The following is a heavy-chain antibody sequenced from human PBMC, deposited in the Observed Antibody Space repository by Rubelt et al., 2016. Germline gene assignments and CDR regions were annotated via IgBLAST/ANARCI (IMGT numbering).Heavy chain of an antibody. CDR2: IIPIFGTA. J-gene: IGHJ3*02. Sequence: QVQLVQSGAEVKKPGASVKVSCKASGYTFTSYGISWVRQAPGQGLEWMGWIIPIFGTANYAQKFQGRVTITADESTSTAYMELSSLRSEDTAVYYCARGREIQLWALTGAFDIWGQGTMVTVSS. CDR1: GYTFTSYG. CDR3: ARGREIQLWALTGAFDI. V-gene: IGHV1-69*13. D-gene: IGHD5-18*01.